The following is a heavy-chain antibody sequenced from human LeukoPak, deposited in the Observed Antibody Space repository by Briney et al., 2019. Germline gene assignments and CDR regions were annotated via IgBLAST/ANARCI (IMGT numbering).Heavy chain of an antibody. V-gene: IGHV3-23*01. CDR2: ISGSGGST. D-gene: IGHD2-15*01. Sequence: PGGSLILSCAASGFTFSSYAMSWFRQAPGKGLEWVSAISGSGGSTYYEDSVKGRFTISRDNSKNTLYLQMNSLRAEDTAVYYCAKRGGLGYCSGGSCYEYWGQGTLVTVSS. CDR1: GFTFSSYA. CDR3: AKRGGLGYCSGGSCYEY. J-gene: IGHJ4*02.